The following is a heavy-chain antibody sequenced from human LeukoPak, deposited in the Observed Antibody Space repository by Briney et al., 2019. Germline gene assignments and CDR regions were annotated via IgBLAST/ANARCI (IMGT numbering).Heavy chain of an antibody. CDR3: AKDSGGNQFSYYMDV. D-gene: IGHD4-23*01. CDR2: IWYDGSNK. V-gene: IGHV3-30*02. CDR1: GFTFSSYA. Sequence: GGSLRLSCAVSGFTFSSYAMTWVRQAPGKGLEWVAFIWYDGSNKYYADSVKGRFTISRDNSKNTLYLQMNSLRAEDAAVYYCAKDSGGNQFSYYMDVWGKGTTVTVSS. J-gene: IGHJ6*03.